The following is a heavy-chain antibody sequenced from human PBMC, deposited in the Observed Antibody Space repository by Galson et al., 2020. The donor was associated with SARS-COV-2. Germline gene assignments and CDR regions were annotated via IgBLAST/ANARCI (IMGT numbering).Heavy chain of an antibody. J-gene: IGHJ3*02. V-gene: IGHV3-7*01. D-gene: IGHD3-22*01. Sequence: GGSLRLSCAASGFTFSSYWMSWVRQAPGKGLEWVANIKQDGSEKYYVDSVKGRFTISRDNATNSLYLQMNSLRAEDTAVYYCARDPIIGYYDSSGYYYVPSYAFDIWGQGTMVTVSS. CDR1: GFTFSSYW. CDR2: IKQDGSEK. CDR3: ARDPIIGYYDSSGYYYVPSYAFDI.